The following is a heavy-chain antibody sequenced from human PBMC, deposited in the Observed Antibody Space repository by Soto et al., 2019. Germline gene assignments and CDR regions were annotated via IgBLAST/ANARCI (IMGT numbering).Heavy chain of an antibody. V-gene: IGHV1-18*01. CDR3: ARDLDPDYGDYDPYYYYGMNV. CDR2: ISAYNGNT. D-gene: IGHD4-17*01. Sequence: GASVKGSCKASGYTFTSYGISWVRQAPGQGLEWMGWISAYNGNTNYAQKLQGRVTTTTDTSTSTAYMERRSLRSDDTAVYYCARDLDPDYGDYDPYYYYGMNVWGQGTTVTVSS. J-gene: IGHJ6*02. CDR1: GYTFTSYG.